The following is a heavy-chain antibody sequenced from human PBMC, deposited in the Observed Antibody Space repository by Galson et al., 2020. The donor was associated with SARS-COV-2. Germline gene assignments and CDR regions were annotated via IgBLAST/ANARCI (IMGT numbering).Heavy chain of an antibody. CDR3: ARAAVVVIWGDAFDI. J-gene: IGHJ3*02. CDR1: GGSISSGSYY. V-gene: IGHV4-61*02. Sequence: SETLSLTCTVSGGSISSGSYYWSWIRQPAGKGLEWIGRIYTSGSTNYNPSLKSRVTISVDTSKNQFSLKLSSVTAADTAVYYCARAAVVVIWGDAFDIWGQGTMVTVSS. CDR2: IYTSGST. D-gene: IGHD2-15*01.